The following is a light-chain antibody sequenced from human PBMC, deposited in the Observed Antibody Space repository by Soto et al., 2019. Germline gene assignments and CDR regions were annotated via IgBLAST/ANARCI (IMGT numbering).Light chain of an antibody. J-gene: IGKJ4*01. Sequence: IQMNQSPTSLSASVGDRVTITCRASQSISSYLNWYQQKPGKAPKLLIYAASSLQSGVPSRFSGSGSGTDFTLTISSLQPEDFATYYCQHSYSNPLTFGRGTKVDIK. V-gene: IGKV1-39*01. CDR3: QHSYSNPLT. CDR2: AAS. CDR1: QSISSY.